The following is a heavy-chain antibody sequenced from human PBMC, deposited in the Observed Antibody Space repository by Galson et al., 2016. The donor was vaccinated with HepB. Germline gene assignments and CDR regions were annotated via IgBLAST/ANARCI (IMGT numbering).Heavy chain of an antibody. CDR3: AREVGVPGVTYGMDV. Sequence: SETLSLTCTVSGGSISRSSYSWGWIRQPPGKGLEWIASIYYTGSTYYNPSLKSRVTISVDTSKNHFSLKLSSVTAADTAVYYCAREVGVPGVTYGMDVWGQGTTVTVSS. CDR2: IYYTGST. D-gene: IGHD2-2*01. V-gene: IGHV4-39*07. J-gene: IGHJ6*02. CDR1: GGSISRSSYS.